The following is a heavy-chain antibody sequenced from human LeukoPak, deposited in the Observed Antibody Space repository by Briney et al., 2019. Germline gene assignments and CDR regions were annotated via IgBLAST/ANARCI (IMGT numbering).Heavy chain of an antibody. J-gene: IGHJ4*02. CDR1: GFTFSSYG. V-gene: IGHV3-21*01. D-gene: IGHD7-27*01. CDR2: ISSSSSYI. Sequence: GGSLRLSCAASGFTFSSYGMSWVRQAPGKGLEWVSSISSSSSYIYYADSVKGRFTISRDNAKNSLYLQMNSLRAEDTAVYYCARDYTGGWNDYWGQGIRVTVSS. CDR3: ARDYTGGWNDY.